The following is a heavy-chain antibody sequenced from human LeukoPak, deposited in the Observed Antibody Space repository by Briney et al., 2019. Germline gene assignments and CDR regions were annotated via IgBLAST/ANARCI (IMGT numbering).Heavy chain of an antibody. Sequence: GGSLRLSCAASGFTFSSYGMSWVRQAPGKGLEWVSAISGSGGSTHYADSVKGRFTTSRDNSKNTPYLQMNSLRAEDTAVYYCAKAFLVGIAVALDVWGKGTTVTISS. CDR2: ISGSGGST. V-gene: IGHV3-23*01. J-gene: IGHJ6*04. D-gene: IGHD6-19*01. CDR1: GFTFSSYG. CDR3: AKAFLVGIAVALDV.